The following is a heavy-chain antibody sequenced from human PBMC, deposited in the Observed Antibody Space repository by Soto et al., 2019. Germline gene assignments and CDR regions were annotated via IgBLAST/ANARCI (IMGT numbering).Heavy chain of an antibody. CDR3: GRDVAGGGTRGTIDY. CDR2: IANDGTYR. Sequence: QVQMVESGGGVVQPGTSLRLSCAASGFTFSGHAIHWFRQAPGKLLDWVAAIANDGTYRVYADSVKSRFTMSRDNSKNTVNRQMDSLRVEDTGVYKCGRDVAGGGTRGTIDYWGQGTQVTVSS. D-gene: IGHD1-26*01. J-gene: IGHJ4*02. CDR1: GFTFSGHA. V-gene: IGHV3-30-3*01.